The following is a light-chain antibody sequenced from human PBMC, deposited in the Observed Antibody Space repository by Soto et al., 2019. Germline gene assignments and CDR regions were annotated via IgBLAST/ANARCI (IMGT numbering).Light chain of an antibody. CDR1: NIDTKS. CDR2: DDT. V-gene: IGLV3-21*02. CDR3: QVWDINTYHVV. J-gene: IGLJ2*01. Sequence: SYVLTQPPSVSVAPGQTAKIPCAGDNIDTKSMHWYQQRPGQAPVLVVHDDTDRAAGIPARFSASKSGGTATLTISRVEAGDEDDYYCQVWDINTYHVVFGGGTKLTVL.